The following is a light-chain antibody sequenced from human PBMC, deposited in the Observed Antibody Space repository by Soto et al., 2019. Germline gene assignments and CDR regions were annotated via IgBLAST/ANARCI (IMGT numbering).Light chain of an antibody. CDR2: EVS. CDR1: SSDVGGYTY. V-gene: IGLV2-8*01. J-gene: IGLJ2*01. Sequence: QSALTQPPSASGSPGQSVTISCTGTSSDVGGYTYVSWYQQHPGKAPKLMIYEVSKRPSGVPDRFSGSKSGNTASLSVSGLQAEDEADYYCSSYAGSNNFVVFGGGTKVTFL. CDR3: SSYAGSNNFVV.